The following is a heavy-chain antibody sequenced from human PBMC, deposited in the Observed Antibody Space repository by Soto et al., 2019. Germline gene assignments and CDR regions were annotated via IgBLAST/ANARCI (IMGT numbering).Heavy chain of an antibody. Sequence: QVQLVQSGAEVKKPGASVKVSCKASGYTFTSYGISWVRQAPGQGLEWMGWISAYNGNTNYAQKLQGRVTMTTDTSTSTAYMELRSLRSDDTAVYYCARDDYCTNGVCSRRYFDLWGRGTLVTVSS. CDR1: GYTFTSYG. V-gene: IGHV1-18*01. CDR3: ARDDYCTNGVCSRRYFDL. D-gene: IGHD2-8*01. J-gene: IGHJ2*01. CDR2: ISAYNGNT.